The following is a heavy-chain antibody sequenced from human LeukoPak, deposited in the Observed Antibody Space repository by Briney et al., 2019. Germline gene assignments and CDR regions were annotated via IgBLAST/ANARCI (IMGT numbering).Heavy chain of an antibody. J-gene: IGHJ4*02. CDR2: ISSGSSTI. D-gene: IGHD3-22*01. CDR3: ARDYYDSSGDY. Sequence: GGSLRLSCAASGFTFSNYGMNWVRQAPGKGLECVSYISSGSSTIYYADSVKGRFTISRDSAENLLYLQMNSLRAEDTAVYYCARDYYDSSGDYWGQGTLVTVSS. CDR1: GFTFSNYG. V-gene: IGHV3-48*01.